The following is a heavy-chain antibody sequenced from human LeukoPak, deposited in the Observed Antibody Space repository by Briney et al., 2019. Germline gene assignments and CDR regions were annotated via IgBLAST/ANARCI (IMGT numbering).Heavy chain of an antibody. CDR2: ITSSSNI. V-gene: IGHV3-21*01. Sequence: GGSLRLSCAASGFTFSSYNMNWVRQAPGKGLEWVSSITSSSNIYYADSVKGRFTISRDNAKNSLYLQMSSLRAEDTAVYYCARVHYYDSSGFDYWGQGTLITVSS. CDR3: ARVHYYDSSGFDY. D-gene: IGHD3-22*01. J-gene: IGHJ4*02. CDR1: GFTFSSYN.